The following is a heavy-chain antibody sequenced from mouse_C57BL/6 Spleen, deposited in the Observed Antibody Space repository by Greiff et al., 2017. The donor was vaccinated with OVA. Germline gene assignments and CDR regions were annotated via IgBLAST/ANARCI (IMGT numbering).Heavy chain of an antibody. V-gene: IGHV5-17*01. CDR3: ATYYDGSGYAMDY. CDR1: GFTFSDYG. CDR2: ISSGSSTI. J-gene: IGHJ4*01. Sequence: EVKLMESGGGLVKPGGSLKLSCAASGFTFSDYGMHWVRQAPEKGLEWVAYISSGSSTIYYADTVKGRFTSSRDNAKTTLFMQITNLRSEDTAMFYCATYYDGSGYAMDYWGQGTSVTVSS. D-gene: IGHD1-1*01.